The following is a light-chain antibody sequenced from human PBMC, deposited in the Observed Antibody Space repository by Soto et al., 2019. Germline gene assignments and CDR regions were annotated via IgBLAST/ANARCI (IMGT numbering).Light chain of an antibody. CDR1: QGISSY. Sequence: AIRMTQSPSSFSASTGDRVTITCRASQGISSYLAWYQHKPGKAPKLLIYAASTLQSGVPSRFSGSGSGTDFTLTISCLQSDDFATYYCQQYYSYPFTVGGGTKVDIK. V-gene: IGKV1-8*01. J-gene: IGKJ4*01. CDR2: AAS. CDR3: QQYYSYPFT.